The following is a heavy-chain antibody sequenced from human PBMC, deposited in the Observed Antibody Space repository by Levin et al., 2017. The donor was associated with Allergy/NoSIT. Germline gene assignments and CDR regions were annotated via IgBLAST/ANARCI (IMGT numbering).Heavy chain of an antibody. Sequence: GGSLRLSCATSGFIFSNYAMHWVRQAPGKGLEWVAVIWYDASNTYYADSVRGRFTISRDNSKNILYLQMNSLKVEDTAMYYCAKDYEAGMISRFDSWGPGALVPVSS. D-gene: IGHD3-16*01. V-gene: IGHV3-33*06. CDR2: IWYDASNT. CDR1: GFIFSNYA. CDR3: AKDYEAGMISRFDS. J-gene: IGHJ5*01.